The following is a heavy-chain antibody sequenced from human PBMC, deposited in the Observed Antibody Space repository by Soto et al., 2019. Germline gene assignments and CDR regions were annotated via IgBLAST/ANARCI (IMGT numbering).Heavy chain of an antibody. Sequence: SVKVSCKASGGTFSSYAISWVRQAPGQGLEWMGGIIPIFGTANYAQKFQGRVTITADESTSTAYMELSSLRSEDTAVYYCVRESLTQWLVRGGWFDPWGQGTLVTVSS. CDR3: VRESLTQWLVRGGWFDP. J-gene: IGHJ5*02. CDR1: GGTFSSYA. D-gene: IGHD6-19*01. V-gene: IGHV1-69*13. CDR2: IIPIFGTA.